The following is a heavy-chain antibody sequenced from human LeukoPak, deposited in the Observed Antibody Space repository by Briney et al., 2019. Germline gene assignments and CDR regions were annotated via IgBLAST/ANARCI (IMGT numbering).Heavy chain of an antibody. Sequence: GGSLRLSCTASGFTFSTYWINWVRQSPGKGLVWVALINGDGSTTTHADSVKGRFTISRDNAKNTAYLQMNSLRDEDTAGYFCARDYAGSPDYWGQGTLVTVSA. CDR2: INGDGSTT. V-gene: IGHV3-74*03. CDR1: GFTFSTYW. CDR3: ARDYAGSPDY. J-gene: IGHJ4*02. D-gene: IGHD3-10*01.